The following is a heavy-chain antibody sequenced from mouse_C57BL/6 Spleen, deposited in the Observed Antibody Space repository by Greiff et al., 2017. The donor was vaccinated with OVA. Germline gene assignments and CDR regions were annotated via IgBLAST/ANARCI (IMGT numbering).Heavy chain of an antibody. CDR3: ARHYYGSSYLFDY. D-gene: IGHD1-1*01. CDR2: IDPNSGGT. CDR1: GYTFTSYW. Sequence: QVQLKQPGAELVKPGASVKLSCKASGYTFTSYWMHWVKQRPGRGLEWIGRIDPNSGGTKYNEKFKSKATLTVDKPSSTAYMQLSSLTSEDSAVYYCARHYYGSSYLFDYWGQGTTLTVSS. V-gene: IGHV1-72*01. J-gene: IGHJ2*01.